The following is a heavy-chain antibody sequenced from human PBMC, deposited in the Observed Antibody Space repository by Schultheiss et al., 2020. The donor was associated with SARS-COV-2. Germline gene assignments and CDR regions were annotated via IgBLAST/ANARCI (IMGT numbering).Heavy chain of an antibody. CDR1: GGSISSSNW. CDR2: INHSGST. D-gene: IGHD2-15*01. V-gene: IGHV4-4*02. J-gene: IGHJ4*02. Sequence: SETLSLTCTVSGGSISSSNWWSWVRQPPGKGLEWIGEINHSGSTNYNPSLKSRVTISVETSKNQFSLKLSSVTAADTAVYYCARAGGGLMPPFDYWGQGTLVTVSS. CDR3: ARAGGGLMPPFDY.